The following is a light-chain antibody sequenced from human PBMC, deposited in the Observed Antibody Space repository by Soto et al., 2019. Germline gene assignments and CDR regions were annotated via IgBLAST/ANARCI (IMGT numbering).Light chain of an antibody. V-gene: IGLV1-44*01. J-gene: IGLJ2*01. Sequence: QPVLTQPPSASGTPGQRVTISCSGSSSNIGSATVNWYQQLPGTAPKLLIYANDDRPSGVPDRFSGSTSGTSASLAITGLQAEDAADYYCQSYDNSLLAYVFGGGTKVTVL. CDR1: SSNIGSAT. CDR3: QSYDNSLLAYV. CDR2: AND.